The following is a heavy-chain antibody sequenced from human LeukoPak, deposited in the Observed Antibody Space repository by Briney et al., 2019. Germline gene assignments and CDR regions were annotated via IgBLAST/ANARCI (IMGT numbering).Heavy chain of an antibody. Sequence: GGSLRLSCAASGFTFSTYSVSWVRQAPGKGLEWVAVISYDGSNKYYADSVKGRFTISRDNSKNTLYLQMNSLRAEDTAVYYCARVPQRYCSGGSCSLGYYGMDVWGKGTTVTVSS. J-gene: IGHJ6*04. CDR1: GFTFSTYS. CDR2: ISYDGSNK. V-gene: IGHV3-30*03. D-gene: IGHD2-15*01. CDR3: ARVPQRYCSGGSCSLGYYGMDV.